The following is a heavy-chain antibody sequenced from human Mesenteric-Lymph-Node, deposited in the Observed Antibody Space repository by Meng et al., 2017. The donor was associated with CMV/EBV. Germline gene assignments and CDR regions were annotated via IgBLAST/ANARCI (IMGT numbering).Heavy chain of an antibody. CDR2: IFYSGST. V-gene: IGHV4-39*07. Sequence: GSLRLSCTVSGGSTRSSSYYWGWIRQPPGKGLEYIGSIFYSGSTYYNPSLKSRVTISVDTSKNQFSLKLSSVTAADTAVYYCARGWRYWGQGTLVTVSS. D-gene: IGHD2-15*01. J-gene: IGHJ4*02. CDR1: GGSTRSSSYY. CDR3: ARGWRY.